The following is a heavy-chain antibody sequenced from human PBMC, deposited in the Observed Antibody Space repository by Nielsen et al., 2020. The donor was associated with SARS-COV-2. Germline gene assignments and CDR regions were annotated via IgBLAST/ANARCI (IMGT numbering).Heavy chain of an antibody. Sequence: GESLKISCAASGFTLSSYGMHWVRQAPGKGLEWVAVISYDGSNKYYADSVKGRFTISRDNSKNTLYLQMNSLRAEDTAVYYCAKERRTTSILIYYYYGMDVWGQGTTVTVSS. V-gene: IGHV3-30*18. CDR3: AKERRTTSILIYYYYGMDV. CDR1: GFTLSSYG. J-gene: IGHJ6*02. D-gene: IGHD4-17*01. CDR2: ISYDGSNK.